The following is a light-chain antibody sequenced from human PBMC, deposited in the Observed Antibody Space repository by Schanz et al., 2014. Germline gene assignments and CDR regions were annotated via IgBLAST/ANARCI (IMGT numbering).Light chain of an antibody. CDR3: QQYYSTPWT. V-gene: IGKV4-1*01. Sequence: DIVLTQSPDFLPVSLGERATINCKSSQSVLYSSDNKNYLAWYQQEPGQPPHLLIYWASTRESGVPDRFSGSGSGTDFTLTISSLQAEDVAVYYCQQYYSTPWTFGQGTKVEIK. CDR1: QSVLYSSDNKNY. J-gene: IGKJ1*01. CDR2: WAS.